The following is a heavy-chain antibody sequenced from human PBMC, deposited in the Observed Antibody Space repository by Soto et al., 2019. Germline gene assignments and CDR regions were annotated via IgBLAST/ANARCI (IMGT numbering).Heavy chain of an antibody. V-gene: IGHV3-30*18. CDR1: GFTFSSYG. Sequence: PGGSLRLSCAASGFTFSSYGMHWVRQAPGKGLEWVAVISYDGINKYYADSVKGRFTISRDNSKNTLYLQMNSLRAEDTAVYYCAKSVYNWNDGFFDYWGQGTRVTVSS. CDR2: ISYDGINK. J-gene: IGHJ4*02. CDR3: AKSVYNWNDGFFDY. D-gene: IGHD1-1*01.